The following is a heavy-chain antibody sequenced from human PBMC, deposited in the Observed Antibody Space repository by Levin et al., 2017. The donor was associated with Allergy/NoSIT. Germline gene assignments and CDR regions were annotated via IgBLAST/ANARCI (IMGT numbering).Heavy chain of an antibody. D-gene: IGHD2-2*01. CDR1: GGSISNYY. V-gene: IGHV4-59*01. CDR3: ARRRGYCSGSSCGQGWSYLDV. J-gene: IGHJ6*04. Sequence: SETLSLTCTVSGGSISNYYWSWIRQPPGRGLEWIGYLYYNGNTNNNPSLKSRVSIAMDTSKNQFSLNVRSVTAADTAVYYCARRRGYCSGSSCGQGWSYLDVWGKGTTVTVSS. CDR2: LYYNGNT.